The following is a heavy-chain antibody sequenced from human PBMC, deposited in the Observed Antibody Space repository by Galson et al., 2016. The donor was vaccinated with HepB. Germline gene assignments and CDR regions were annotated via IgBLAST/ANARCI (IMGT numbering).Heavy chain of an antibody. J-gene: IGHJ6*02. V-gene: IGHV2-5*02. D-gene: IGHD3-22*01. CDR2: IYWDDDK. Sequence: PALVKPTQTLTLTCTFSGFSLSTTGVAVGWIRQPPGKALEWLALIYWDDDKRYSPSLKSRLTITKDTSKNQVVLTVTNMDPVDTATYYCAYGAHHYDSSGYYYEHRKTYYYYGTDVWGQGTTVSVSS. CDR1: GFSLSTTGVA. CDR3: AYGAHHYDSSGYYYEHRKTYYYYGTDV.